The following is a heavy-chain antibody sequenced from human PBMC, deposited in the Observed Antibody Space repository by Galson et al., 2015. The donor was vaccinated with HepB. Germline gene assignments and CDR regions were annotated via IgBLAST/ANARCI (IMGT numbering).Heavy chain of an antibody. CDR2: IKQDGSEK. CDR1: GFTFSSYW. J-gene: IGHJ6*02. CDR3: ARDEYSYGYYYYYYGMDV. D-gene: IGHD5-18*01. V-gene: IGHV3-7*03. Sequence: SLRLSCAASGFTFSSYWMSWVRQAPGKGLEWVANIKQDGSEKYYVDSVKGRFTISRDNAKNSLYLQMNSLRAEDTAVYYCARDEYSYGYYYYYYGMDVWGQGTTVTVSS.